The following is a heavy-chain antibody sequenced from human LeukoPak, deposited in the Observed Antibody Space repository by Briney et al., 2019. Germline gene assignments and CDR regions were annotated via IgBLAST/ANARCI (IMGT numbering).Heavy chain of an antibody. D-gene: IGHD1-26*01. CDR2: INPKSGGT. CDR3: ATFSGTYQSDY. J-gene: IGHJ4*02. CDR1: GYTFTGYY. Sequence: ASVKVSCKASGYTFTGYYMHWVRQAPGQGLEWMGRINPKSGGTNYAQKFQGKVTMTRDTSISTAYMELSRLRSDDTAVYFCATFSGTYQSDYWGQGTLVTVSS. V-gene: IGHV1-2*06.